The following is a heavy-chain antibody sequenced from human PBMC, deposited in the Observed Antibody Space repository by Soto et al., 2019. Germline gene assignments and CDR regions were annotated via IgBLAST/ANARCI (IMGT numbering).Heavy chain of an antibody. J-gene: IGHJ3*02. V-gene: IGHV3-74*01. CDR1: GFTSSSYW. Sequence: EVQLVESGGGLVQPGGSLRLSCAASGFTSSSYWIHWVRQAPGKGLVWVSRISNDGSSTNYADSVKGRFTISRDNAKKTVYLQMNSVRAEDTDVYYSARDTYYYDSSDHFSADAFDIWGQGTMVTVSS. CDR3: ARDTYYYDSSDHFSADAFDI. D-gene: IGHD3-22*01. CDR2: ISNDGSST.